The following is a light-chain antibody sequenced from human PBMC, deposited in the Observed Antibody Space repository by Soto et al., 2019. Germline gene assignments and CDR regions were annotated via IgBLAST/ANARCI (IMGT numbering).Light chain of an antibody. CDR2: KAS. CDR1: QTISTW. CDR3: QQYTSYYT. J-gene: IGKJ2*01. Sequence: DIQMTQSPSTLSASVGDRATITCRASQTISTWLAWYQQTPGQAPKPLIYKASTLQTGVPSRFSGSGSGADFTLTISSLQPEDFGTYYCQQYTSYYTFGQGTKV. V-gene: IGKV1-5*03.